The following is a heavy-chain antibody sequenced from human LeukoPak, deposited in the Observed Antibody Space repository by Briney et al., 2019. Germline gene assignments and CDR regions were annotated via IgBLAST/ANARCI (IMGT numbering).Heavy chain of an antibody. J-gene: IGHJ5*01. V-gene: IGHV4-59*12. CDR3: EQSRSWYRFDWFDS. D-gene: IGHD1-26*01. Sequence: PSETLSLTCAVSGDSINSYYWSWVRQPPGRGLEWIGSIYYTGIINYNPSLESRVTISLNTSKSQFSLRLRSVTAADTAVYYCEQSRSWYRFDWFDSWGQGTLVTVSS. CDR1: GDSINSYY. CDR2: IYYTGII.